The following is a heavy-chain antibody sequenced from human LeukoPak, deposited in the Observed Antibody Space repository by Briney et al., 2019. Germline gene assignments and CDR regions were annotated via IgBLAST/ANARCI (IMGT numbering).Heavy chain of an antibody. CDR1: GFTFSSYS. Sequence: PGGSLRLSCAASGFTFSSYSMNWVRQAPGKGLEWVSSISSSSSYIYYAGSVKGRFTISRDNAKNSLYLQMNSLRAEDTAVYYCASPQYSSSWYYFDYWGQGTLVTVSS. CDR3: ASPQYSSSWYYFDY. V-gene: IGHV3-21*01. D-gene: IGHD6-13*01. CDR2: ISSSSSYI. J-gene: IGHJ4*02.